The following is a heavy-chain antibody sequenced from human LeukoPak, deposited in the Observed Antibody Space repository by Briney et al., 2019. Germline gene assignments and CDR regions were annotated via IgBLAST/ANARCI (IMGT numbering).Heavy chain of an antibody. CDR1: GGSFSSYY. J-gene: IGHJ4*02. CDR3: ARLVRGYSYGLDY. V-gene: IGHV4-34*01. CDR2: INHSGST. D-gene: IGHD5-18*01. Sequence: SETLSVTCAVYGGSFSSYYWSWIRQPPGKGMECIGEINHSGSTNYNPSLKSRVTISVETSKNQFSLKLSSVTAADTAVYYCARLVRGYSYGLDYWGQGTLVTVSS.